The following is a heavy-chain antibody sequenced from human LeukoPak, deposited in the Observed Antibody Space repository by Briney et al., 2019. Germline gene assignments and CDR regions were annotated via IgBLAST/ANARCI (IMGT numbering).Heavy chain of an antibody. V-gene: IGHV4-39*01. CDR2: IYYSGST. CDR3: ASQGGYCSGGSCRGVWYYYYGMDV. J-gene: IGHJ6*02. CDR1: GGSISSSSYY. D-gene: IGHD2-15*01. Sequence: SETLSLTCTVSGGSISSSSYYWGWIRQPPGKGLEWIGSIYYSGSTYYNPSLKSRVTISVDTSKNQFSLKLSSVTAADTAVYYCASQGGYCSGGSCRGVWYYYYGMDVWGQGTTVTVSS.